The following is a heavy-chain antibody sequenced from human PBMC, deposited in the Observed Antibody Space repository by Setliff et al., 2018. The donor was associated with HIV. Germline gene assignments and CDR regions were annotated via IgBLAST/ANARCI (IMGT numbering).Heavy chain of an antibody. CDR3: ARDPKSWGSSYYYYMDV. CDR1: GYTFTYYG. Sequence: ASVKVSCKASGYTFTYYGISWVRQAPGQGLEWMGWITPYNNNTQYTQHLQGRVTMTTDTYTSTAYMDLRSLRSDDTAVYYCARDPKSWGSSYYYYMDVWGKGTTVTVSS. D-gene: IGHD3-16*01. CDR2: ITPYNNNT. V-gene: IGHV1-18*01. J-gene: IGHJ6*03.